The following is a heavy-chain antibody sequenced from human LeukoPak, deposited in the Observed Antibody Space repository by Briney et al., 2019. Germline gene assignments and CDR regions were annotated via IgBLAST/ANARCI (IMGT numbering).Heavy chain of an antibody. CDR2: IIPILGIA. CDR3: AREGTGPGDY. V-gene: IGHV1-69*04. D-gene: IGHD1-14*01. J-gene: IGHJ4*02. Sequence: SVKVSCKASGYTFTSYGISWVRQAPGQGLEWMGRIIPILGIANYAQKFQGRVTITADKSTSTAYMELSSLRSEDAAVYYCAREGTGPGDYWGQGTLVTVSS. CDR1: GYTFTSYG.